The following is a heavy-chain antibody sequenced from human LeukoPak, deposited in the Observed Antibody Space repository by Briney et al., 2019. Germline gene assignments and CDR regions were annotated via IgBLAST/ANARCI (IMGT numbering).Heavy chain of an antibody. CDR1: GFTFSSYW. CDR2: IKQDRSET. CDR3: ARCGAREYCGDAFGI. Sequence: PGGSLRLSCAVSGFTFSSYWMSWVGRAPGKGLQWVANIKQDRSETHYVDSVKGRFTISRDNAENSVYLQMNSLRAEDTAVYYCARCGAREYCGDAFGIWGQGTMITVSS. D-gene: IGHD2-8*02. V-gene: IGHV3-7*01. J-gene: IGHJ3*02.